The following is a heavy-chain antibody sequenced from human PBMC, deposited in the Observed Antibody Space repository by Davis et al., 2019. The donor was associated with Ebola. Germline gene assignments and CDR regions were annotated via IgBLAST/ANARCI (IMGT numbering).Heavy chain of an antibody. D-gene: IGHD1-26*01. CDR1: GFTFSSYA. V-gene: IGHV3-9*01. J-gene: IGHJ4*02. Sequence: SLKISCAASGFTFSSYAMSWVRQAPGKGLEWVSGISWNSGSIGYADSVKGRFTISRDNAKNSLYLQMNSLRAEDTALYYCAKTLLYSGSYYGHWGQGTLVTVSS. CDR2: ISWNSGSI. CDR3: AKTLLYSGSYYGH.